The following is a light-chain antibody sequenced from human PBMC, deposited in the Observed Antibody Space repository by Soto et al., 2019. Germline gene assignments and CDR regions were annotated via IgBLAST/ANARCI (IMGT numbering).Light chain of an antibody. CDR1: QSVSSY. J-gene: IGKJ4*02. CDR3: QQRSNWPLT. Sequence: EIVLTQSPATLSLSPGEGATLSCRASQSVSSYLAWYQQKPGQAPRLLLYDASNGAPGIPDRFRGSGSETDFTLTISSLEPEDFAVYYCQQRSNWPLTFGGGTKVQIK. CDR2: DAS. V-gene: IGKV3-11*01.